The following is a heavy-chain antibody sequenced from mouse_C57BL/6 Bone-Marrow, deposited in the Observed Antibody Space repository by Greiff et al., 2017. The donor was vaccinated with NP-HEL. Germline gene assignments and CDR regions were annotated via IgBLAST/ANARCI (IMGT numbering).Heavy chain of an antibody. D-gene: IGHD3-2*02. CDR2: LWGDGST. V-gene: IGHV2-3*01. CDR1: GFSLTSYG. Sequence: QVQLKESGPGLVAPSQSLSITCTVSGFSLTSYGVSWVRQPPGKGLEWLGVLWGDGSTNYHSDLLSSLSISKDNSKGQDFLKLNKPQTDDTATYYGAKEGAGQAKIAYWGQGTLVTVSA. CDR3: AKEGAGQAKIAY. J-gene: IGHJ3*01.